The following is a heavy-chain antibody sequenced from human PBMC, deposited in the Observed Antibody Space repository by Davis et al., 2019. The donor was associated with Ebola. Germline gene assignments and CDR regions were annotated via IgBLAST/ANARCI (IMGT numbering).Heavy chain of an antibody. CDR3: AKLREQWLSSNFDY. Sequence: SLKISCVASGFNFDDFAMHWVRQGPGKGLEWVAGISWNSDREGYADSVKGRFTISRDNAKNTLYLLMNSLRPEDTAVYYCAKLREQWLSSNFDYWGQGTLVTVSS. D-gene: IGHD6-19*01. J-gene: IGHJ4*02. CDR2: ISWNSDRE. V-gene: IGHV3-9*01. CDR1: GFNFDDFA.